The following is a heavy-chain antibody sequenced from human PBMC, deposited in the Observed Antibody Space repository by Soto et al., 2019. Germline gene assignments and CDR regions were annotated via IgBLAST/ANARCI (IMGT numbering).Heavy chain of an antibody. V-gene: IGHV5-10-1*03. CDR2: IDPKDSYT. D-gene: IGHD2-21*02. CDR3: ARGVVTADF. CDR1: GYSFTYYW. Sequence: EVQLEQSGAEVKKAGESLRISCKTSGYSFTYYWISWVRQMPGKGLEWMGRIDPKDSYTDYSPSFQGHVTISTDESISTVYLQWSSLKASDTAAYYCARGVVTADFWGQGTLVTVSS. J-gene: IGHJ4*02.